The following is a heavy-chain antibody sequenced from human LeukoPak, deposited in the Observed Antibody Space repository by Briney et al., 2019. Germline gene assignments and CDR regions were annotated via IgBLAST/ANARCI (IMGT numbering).Heavy chain of an antibody. CDR3: ARDYGSSSVPGY. J-gene: IGHJ4*02. Sequence: PGGSLRLSCAASGFTFSSYWMHWVRQAPGKGLVWVSRINSDGSSTSYADSVKGRFTISRDNGKNSLYLQMNSLRAEDTAVYYCARDYGSSSVPGYWGQGTLVTVSS. CDR2: INSDGSST. V-gene: IGHV3-74*01. CDR1: GFTFSSYW. D-gene: IGHD6-6*01.